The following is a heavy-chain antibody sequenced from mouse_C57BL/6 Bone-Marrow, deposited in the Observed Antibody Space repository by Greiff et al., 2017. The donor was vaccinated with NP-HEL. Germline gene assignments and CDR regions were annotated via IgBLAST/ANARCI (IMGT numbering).Heavy chain of an antibody. CDR1: GYTFTSYW. D-gene: IGHD1-1*01. J-gene: IGHJ4*01. CDR2: IHPNSGST. V-gene: IGHV1-64*01. CDR3: ARFPEYYGSSSYAMDY. Sequence: VQLQQPGAELVKPGASVKLSCKASGYTFTSYWMHWVKQRPGQGLEWIGMIHPNSGSTNYNEKFKSKATLTVDKSSSTAYMQLSSLTSEDSAVYYCARFPEYYGSSSYAMDYWGQGTSVTVSS.